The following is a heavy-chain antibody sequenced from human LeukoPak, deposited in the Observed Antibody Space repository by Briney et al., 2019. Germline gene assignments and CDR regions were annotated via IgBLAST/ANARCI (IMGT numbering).Heavy chain of an antibody. Sequence: GGSLRLSCAASGVTFSSYWMTWVRQAPGKGLEWVANIKQDGSEKYYVDSVKGRFTISRDNFKTTVYLQMNRLSADETAVYYCAKDAKRGFDYSNSLDYWGQGPRVTVSS. J-gene: IGHJ4*02. CDR3: AKDAKRGFDYSNSLDY. CDR1: GVTFSSYW. V-gene: IGHV3-7*01. CDR2: IKQDGSEK. D-gene: IGHD4-11*01.